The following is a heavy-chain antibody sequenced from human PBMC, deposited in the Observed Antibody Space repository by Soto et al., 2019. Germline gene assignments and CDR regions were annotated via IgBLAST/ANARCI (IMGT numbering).Heavy chain of an antibody. V-gene: IGHV4-31*03. CDR1: VGSISSGGYY. D-gene: IGHD6-6*01. CDR2: IYYSWST. CDR3: ARSLLVWIAARPASSNWFDP. J-gene: IGHJ5*02. Sequence: SETLSLTCTVSVGSISSGGYYFSWIRQHPGKGLEWIGYIYYSWSTYYNPSLKRRVTADESTSTAYMELSSLRSEDTAVYYCARSLLVWIAARPASSNWFDPLGQGTMVTVSS.